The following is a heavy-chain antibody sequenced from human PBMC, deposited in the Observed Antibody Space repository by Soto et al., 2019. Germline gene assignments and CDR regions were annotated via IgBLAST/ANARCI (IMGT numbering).Heavy chain of an antibody. CDR3: TSDYGSGSYRFDY. D-gene: IGHD3-10*01. Sequence: QLKLQESVSGLVTPSQTLSLTCAVSGVSISSADYSWSWIRQTPGKGLEWIGYIYHDGRTLYNPSLKRRVTISLDRSKNQFSLKLTSVTSADTAVYYCTSDYGSGSYRFDYWGQGTMVTVSS. J-gene: IGHJ4*02. CDR1: GVSISSADYS. CDR2: IYHDGRT. V-gene: IGHV4-30-2*01.